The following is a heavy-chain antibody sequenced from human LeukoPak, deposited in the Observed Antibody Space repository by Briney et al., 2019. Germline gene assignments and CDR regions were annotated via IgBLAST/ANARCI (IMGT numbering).Heavy chain of an antibody. CDR2: ISSSSSYI. CDR1: GFTFSSYS. CDR3: ARDLYCSSTSCPLRY. J-gene: IGHJ4*02. Sequence: PGGSLRLSCAASGFTFSSYSMNWVRQAPGKGLEWVSSISSSSSYIYYADSVKGRFTISRDNAKNSLYLQMNSLRAEDTAVYYCARDLYCSSTSCPLRYWGQGTLVTVSS. V-gene: IGHV3-21*01. D-gene: IGHD2-2*01.